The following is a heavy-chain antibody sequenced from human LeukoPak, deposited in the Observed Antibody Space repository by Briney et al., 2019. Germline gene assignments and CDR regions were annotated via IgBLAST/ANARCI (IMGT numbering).Heavy chain of an antibody. D-gene: IGHD3-10*01. J-gene: IGHJ4*02. CDR2: INPNSGGT. Sequence: ASVRVSCKASGYTFTGYYMHWVRQAPGQGLEWMGWINPNSGGTNYAQKFQGRVTMTRDTSISTAYMELSSLRSEDTAVYYCARDYGSGTYSPKGGFDYWGQGTLVTVSS. CDR3: ARDYGSGTYSPKGGFDY. CDR1: GYTFTGYY. V-gene: IGHV1-2*02.